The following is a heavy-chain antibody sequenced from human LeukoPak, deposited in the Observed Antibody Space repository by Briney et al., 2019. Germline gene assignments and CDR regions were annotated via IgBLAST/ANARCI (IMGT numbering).Heavy chain of an antibody. J-gene: IGHJ4*02. CDR3: AKGNRVPYCSSTSCPVFDY. Sequence: GGSLRLYCVASGFTFSSYAMSWVRQAPGKGMEWVSAISGSGGSTYYADSVKGRFTISRDNSKNTLYLQMNSLRAEDTAVYYCAKGNRVPYCSSTSCPVFDYWGQGTLVTVSS. CDR1: GFTFSSYA. V-gene: IGHV3-23*01. CDR2: ISGSGGST. D-gene: IGHD2-2*01.